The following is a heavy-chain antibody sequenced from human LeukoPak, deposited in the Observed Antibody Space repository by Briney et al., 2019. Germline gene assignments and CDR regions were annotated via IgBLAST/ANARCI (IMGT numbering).Heavy chain of an antibody. V-gene: IGHV3-23*01. Sequence: QTGGSLRLSCAASGFSFSSHGMSWVRQAPGKGLEWVSGIIGGAGGTYYADSVKGRFTISRDNAKNTLYLQMNSLRDEDTAVYYCAKDSGWILFDDWGQGTLVTVSS. CDR3: AKDSGWILFDD. CDR1: GFSFSSHG. D-gene: IGHD2-2*03. CDR2: IIGGAGGT. J-gene: IGHJ4*02.